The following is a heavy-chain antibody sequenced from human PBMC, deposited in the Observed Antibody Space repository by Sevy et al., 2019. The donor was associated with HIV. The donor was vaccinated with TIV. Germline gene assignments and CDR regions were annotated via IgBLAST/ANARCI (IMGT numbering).Heavy chain of an antibody. Sequence: ASVKVSCKASGYPFSTYAISWVRQAPGQGLECMGWISAYNGHTNYAQSLQDRVTMTTDTSTSTAYIELRSLRSDDTAVYYCARLEASGSGWYGNGMDVWGQGTTVTVSS. V-gene: IGHV1-18*01. CDR1: GYPFSTYA. J-gene: IGHJ6*02. CDR2: ISAYNGHT. CDR3: ARLEASGSGWYGNGMDV. D-gene: IGHD6-19*01.